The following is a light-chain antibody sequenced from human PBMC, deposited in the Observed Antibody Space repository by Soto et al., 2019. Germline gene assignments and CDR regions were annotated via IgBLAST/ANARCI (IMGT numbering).Light chain of an antibody. V-gene: IGKV3-11*01. CDR3: QQRSNWPPLT. Sequence: LTPNTATLCASKGERALRCCRASQSVSSNLAWYQQKPGQAPRLLSYGASSRATGIPDRFSGSGSGTDFTLTISSLEPEDFAVYYCQQRSNWPPLTFGGGSKVDIK. CDR2: GAS. J-gene: IGKJ4*01. CDR1: QSVSSN.